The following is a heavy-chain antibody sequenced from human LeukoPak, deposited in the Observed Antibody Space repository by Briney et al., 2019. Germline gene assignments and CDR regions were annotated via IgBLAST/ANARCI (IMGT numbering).Heavy chain of an antibody. CDR3: ARSDGYSPQNAFDI. J-gene: IGHJ3*02. CDR1: GGSISSSSYY. V-gene: IGHV4-39*07. D-gene: IGHD5-24*01. CDR2: IYYSGST. Sequence: PSETLSLTCTVSGGSISSSSYYRGWIRQPPGKGLEWIGSIYYSGSTYYNPSLKSRVTISVDTSKNQFSLKLSSVTAADTAVYYCARSDGYSPQNAFDIWGQGTMVTVSS.